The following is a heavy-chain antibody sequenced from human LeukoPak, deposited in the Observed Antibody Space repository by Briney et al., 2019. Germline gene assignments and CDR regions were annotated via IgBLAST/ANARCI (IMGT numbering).Heavy chain of an antibody. V-gene: IGHV3-48*04. Sequence: GGSLRLSCAASGFTFSSYSMTWIRQAPGKGLEWVSYISSSGSTIYYADSVKGRFTISRDNAKNSLYLQMNSLRAEDTAVYYCAELGITMIGGVWGKGTTVTISS. D-gene: IGHD3-10*02. CDR3: AELGITMIGGV. CDR1: GFTFSSYS. J-gene: IGHJ6*04. CDR2: ISSSGSTI.